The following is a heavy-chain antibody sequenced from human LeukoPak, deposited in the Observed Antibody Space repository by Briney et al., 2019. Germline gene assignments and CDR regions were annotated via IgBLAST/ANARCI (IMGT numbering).Heavy chain of an antibody. Sequence: GGSLRLSCAASGFTFSSYAMSWVRQAPGKGLEWVSYISSSSSTIYYADSVKGRFTISRDNAKNSLYLQMNSLRAEDTAVYYCARPRLLYGSGPTLVWGPGTLVTVSS. CDR2: ISSSSSTI. D-gene: IGHD3-10*01. CDR1: GFTFSSYA. V-gene: IGHV3-48*04. J-gene: IGHJ4*02. CDR3: ARPRLLYGSGPTLV.